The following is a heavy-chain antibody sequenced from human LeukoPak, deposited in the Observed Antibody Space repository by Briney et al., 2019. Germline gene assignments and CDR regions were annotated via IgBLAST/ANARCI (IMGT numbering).Heavy chain of an antibody. CDR3: ARSHYYDSSGYLSYYYGMDV. J-gene: IGHJ6*02. Sequence: GGSLRLSCTASTFTLNNYWMSWVRQAPGKGLEWVANIKQDGSEKYYVDSVKGRFTSSRDNAKNTLYLQMNSLRAEDTAVYYCARSHYYDSSGYLSYYYGMDVWGQGTTVTVSS. V-gene: IGHV3-7*02. D-gene: IGHD3-22*01. CDR1: TFTLNNYW. CDR2: IKQDGSEK.